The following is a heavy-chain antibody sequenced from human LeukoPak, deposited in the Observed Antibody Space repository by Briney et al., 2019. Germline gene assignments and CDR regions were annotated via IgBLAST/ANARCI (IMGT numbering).Heavy chain of an antibody. CDR3: AKEPSV. CDR1: GDSIISYY. CDR2: IHYTGTT. V-gene: IGHV4-59*01. J-gene: IGHJ4*02. Sequence: SETLSLTCSVSGDSIISYYWSWIRQSPEKGLEWIGYIHYTGTTKYNPSLESRVFMSVDTSKNQFSLRLTSVTVADTAVYYCAKEPSVWGQGILVTVSS.